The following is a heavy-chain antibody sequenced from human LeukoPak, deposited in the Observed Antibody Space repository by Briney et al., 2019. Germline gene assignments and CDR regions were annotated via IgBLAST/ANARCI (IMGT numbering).Heavy chain of an antibody. V-gene: IGHV1-18*01. CDR1: GYTFTSYG. CDR3: AXDXSPXXXXXWSXYTGDWFDP. Sequence: ASVKVSCKASGYTFTSYGISWVRQAPGQGLEWMGWISAYNGNTNYAQKLQGRVTMTTDTSTSTAYMELRSLRSDDTAVYYCAXDXSPXXXXXWSXYTGDWFDPWGQGTLVTVSS. D-gene: IGHD3-3*01. CDR2: ISAYNGNT. J-gene: IGHJ5*02.